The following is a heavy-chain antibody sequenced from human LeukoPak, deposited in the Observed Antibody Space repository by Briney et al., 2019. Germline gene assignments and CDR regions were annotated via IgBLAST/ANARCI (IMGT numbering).Heavy chain of an antibody. V-gene: IGHV4-30-2*01. Sequence: PQTLSLTCDVSGGSISSGGNCWSWIRQQPGNGLEWFGFTYHSGTTYYNQSLRSRVNISVDRSKNQFSLKLGSVTDADTAVYYCARGRFGEPIDYWGQGTLVTVSS. CDR1: GGSISSGGNC. J-gene: IGHJ4*02. CDR2: TYHSGTT. D-gene: IGHD3-10*01. CDR3: ARGRFGEPIDY.